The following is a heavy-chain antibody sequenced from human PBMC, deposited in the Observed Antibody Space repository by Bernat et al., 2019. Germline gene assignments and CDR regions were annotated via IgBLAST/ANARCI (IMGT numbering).Heavy chain of an antibody. V-gene: IGHV3-30-3*01. CDR3: ARDRVITTSIYYYYYGMDV. D-gene: IGHD3-22*01. CDR2: ISYDGSNK. CDR1: GFTFSSYA. Sequence: QVQLVESGGGVVQPGRSLRLSCAASGFTFSSYAMHWVRQAPGKGLEWVAVISYDGSNKYYADSVKGRFTISRDKSKNTLYLQMNSLRAEDTAVYYCARDRVITTSIYYYYYGMDVWGQGTTVTVSS. J-gene: IGHJ6*02.